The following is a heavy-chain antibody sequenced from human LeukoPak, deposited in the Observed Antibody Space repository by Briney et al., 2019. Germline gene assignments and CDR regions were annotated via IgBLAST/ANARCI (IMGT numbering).Heavy chain of an antibody. CDR2: IIPIFGTA. Sequence: GASVKVSCKASGGTFSSYAISWVRQALGQGLEWMGGIIPIFGTANYAQKFQGRVTITADESTSTAYMELSSLRSEDTAVYYCARDLGYSGYDAFDYWGQGTLVTVSS. J-gene: IGHJ4*02. CDR1: GGTFSSYA. D-gene: IGHD5-12*01. CDR3: ARDLGYSGYDAFDY. V-gene: IGHV1-69*13.